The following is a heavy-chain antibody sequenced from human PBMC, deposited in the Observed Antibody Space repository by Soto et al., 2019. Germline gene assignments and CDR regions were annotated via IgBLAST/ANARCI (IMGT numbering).Heavy chain of an antibody. J-gene: IGHJ4*02. CDR2: ISYDGNNK. CDR3: ALAYCSGGHWWYPDY. D-gene: IGHD2-15*01. V-gene: IGHV3-30*03. CDR1: GTTFSTFG. Sequence: PGGSLRLSCATSGTTFSTFGMHWVRQAPGKGLEWVAAISYDGNNKYYADSVKGRFTISRDNSKNTLFLQMNSLRPEDTAVFYCALAYCSGGHWWYPDYWGQGTLVTVSS.